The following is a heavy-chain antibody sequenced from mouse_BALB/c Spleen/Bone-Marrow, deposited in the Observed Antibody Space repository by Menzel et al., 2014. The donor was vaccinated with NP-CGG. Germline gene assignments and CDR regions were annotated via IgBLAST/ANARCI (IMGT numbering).Heavy chain of an antibody. CDR1: GYTFTDYE. D-gene: IGHD2-1*01. CDR3: TREGYGNSYYFDY. V-gene: IGHV1-15*01. Sequence: QVQLQQSGAGLVRPGASVTLSCKAWGYTFTDYEMHWVKQTPVHGLEWIGAIDPETGGTAYNQKFKGKATLTADKSSSTAYMELRSLTSEDSAVYYCTREGYGNSYYFDYWGQGTTLTVSS. J-gene: IGHJ2*01. CDR2: IDPETGGT.